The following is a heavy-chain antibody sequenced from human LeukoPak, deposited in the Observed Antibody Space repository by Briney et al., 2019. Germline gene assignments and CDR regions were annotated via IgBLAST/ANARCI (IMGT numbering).Heavy chain of an antibody. CDR2: LYHSWNT. CDR1: GFTCSNYAM. J-gene: IGHJ4*02. CDR3: AHLRRIPIFGLLIGGLFDF. V-gene: IGHV4-4*02. Sequence: GSLRLSCAASGFTCSNYAMSWVRQPPGRGLEWIGELYHSWNTNYNPSLKSRVTISVDKSKNQFSLGLSSVTAADTAVYYCAHLRRIPIFGLLIGGLFDFWGQGTLVTVSS. D-gene: IGHD3-3*01.